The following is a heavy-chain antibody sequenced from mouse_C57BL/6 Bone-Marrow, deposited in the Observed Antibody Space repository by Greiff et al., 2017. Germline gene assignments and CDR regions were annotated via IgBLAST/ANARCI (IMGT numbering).Heavy chain of an antibody. D-gene: IGHD1-1*02. CDR3: AREGPLWRGCAY. V-gene: IGHV1-9*01. Sequence: VQLQQSGAELVKPGASVKISCKASGYTFTGYSINWVKQRPGHGLEWIGDIFPGSGSTNYNEKFKGKATLTADTSSSTAYMQLSSLTSEDSAIYYCAREGPLWRGCAYWCQGTTLTVSA. J-gene: IGHJ2*01. CDR2: IFPGSGST. CDR1: GYTFTGYS.